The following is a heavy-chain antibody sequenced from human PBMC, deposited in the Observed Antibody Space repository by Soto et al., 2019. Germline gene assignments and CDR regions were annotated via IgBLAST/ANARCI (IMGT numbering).Heavy chain of an antibody. J-gene: IGHJ4*02. CDR1: GFIFSSDW. V-gene: IGHV3-74*01. Sequence: EVQLVESGGGLVQPGGSLRLSCVASGFIFSSDWMHWVRQAPGGGRVWVSRIDTDGSGTSYADSVKGRFTISRDNSKDTVYLQMSSLRAEDTAVYYCARDRPGEQHYFDFWGQGILVTVSS. D-gene: IGHD6-6*01. CDR3: ARDRPGEQHYFDF. CDR2: IDTDGSGT.